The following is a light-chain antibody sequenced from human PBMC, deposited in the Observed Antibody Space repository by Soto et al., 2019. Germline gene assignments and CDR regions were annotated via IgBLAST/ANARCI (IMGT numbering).Light chain of an antibody. V-gene: IGKV1-5*03. J-gene: IGKJ1*01. Sequence: IQVTQSPTTLSASVGDRVTITCRASQTINSWLAWYQQKPGKAPKLLIYKASYLQSWVPSRFTGRGSGTEFTLTISSLQPEDFGIYYCQQYENYWTFGQGTKVDI. CDR2: KAS. CDR1: QTINSW. CDR3: QQYENYWT.